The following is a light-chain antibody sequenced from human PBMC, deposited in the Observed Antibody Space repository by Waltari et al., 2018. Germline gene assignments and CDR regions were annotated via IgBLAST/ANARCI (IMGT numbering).Light chain of an antibody. CDR1: SSDVGTHNL. J-gene: IGLJ1*01. Sequence: QSALTQPASVSGSPGQSITISCTGSSSDVGTHNLVSWYQHHPDKVPKLILYEGTKRPSGISDRVSGSKSGNTASLTISGLQAEDEADYYCSSYAGRTTVFGTGTKVCVL. CDR3: SSYAGRTTV. CDR2: EGT. V-gene: IGLV2-23*03.